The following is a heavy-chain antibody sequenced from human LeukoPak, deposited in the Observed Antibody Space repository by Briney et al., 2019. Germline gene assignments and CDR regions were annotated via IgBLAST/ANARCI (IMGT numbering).Heavy chain of an antibody. J-gene: IGHJ4*02. D-gene: IGHD5-18*01. CDR2: ISSSGRTI. Sequence: GGSLRLSCAASGFTFRSYSMNWVRQAPGKGLEWVSYISSSGRTIYYADSVKGRFTISRDNAKNSLFLQINSLRAEDTAVYYCTRPQPYDYWGQGTLVTVSS. V-gene: IGHV3-48*01. CDR3: TRPQPYDY. CDR1: GFTFRSYS.